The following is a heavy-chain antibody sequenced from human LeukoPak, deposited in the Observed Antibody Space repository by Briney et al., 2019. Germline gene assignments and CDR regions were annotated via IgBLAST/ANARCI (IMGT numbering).Heavy chain of an antibody. J-gene: IGHJ4*02. CDR3: ARDLRGIAVAGTPQY. D-gene: IGHD6-19*01. CDR2: IKQDGSEK. V-gene: IGHV3-7*01. CDR1: GFTFSSYW. Sequence: GGSLRLSCAASGFTFSSYWMSWVRQAPGKGLEWVANIKQDGSEKYYVDSVKGRFTISRDNAKNSLYLQMNSLRAEDTAVYYCARDLRGIAVAGTPQYWGQGTLVTVSS.